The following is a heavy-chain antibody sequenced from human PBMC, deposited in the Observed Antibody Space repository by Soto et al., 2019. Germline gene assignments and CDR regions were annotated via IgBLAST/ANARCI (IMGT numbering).Heavy chain of an antibody. CDR1: SGSISSYN. Sequence: SETLFRTCTVSSGSISSYNWSWIRQPPGKGLEWIGYIYYSGSTNYNPSLKSRVTISVDTSKNQFSLKLSSVTAADTAVYYCARARNGYYYYYMDVWGKGTTVT. CDR3: ARARNGYYYYYMDV. J-gene: IGHJ6*03. CDR2: IYYSGST. V-gene: IGHV4-59*01. D-gene: IGHD2-8*01.